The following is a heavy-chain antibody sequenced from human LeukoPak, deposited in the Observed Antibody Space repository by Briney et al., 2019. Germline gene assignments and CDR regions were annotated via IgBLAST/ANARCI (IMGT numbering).Heavy chain of an antibody. Sequence: PGGSLRLSCVVSGFTINNYGMTWVRQAPGRGLQWVSSISVNGDATGYADSVKGRFTISRDNSKDTLYLQMNSLRAEDTAVYYCAKPTQGGSYIAFDYWGQGTLVTVSS. D-gene: IGHD1-26*01. CDR3: AKPTQGGSYIAFDY. J-gene: IGHJ4*02. CDR2: ISVNGDAT. V-gene: IGHV3-23*01. CDR1: GFTINNYG.